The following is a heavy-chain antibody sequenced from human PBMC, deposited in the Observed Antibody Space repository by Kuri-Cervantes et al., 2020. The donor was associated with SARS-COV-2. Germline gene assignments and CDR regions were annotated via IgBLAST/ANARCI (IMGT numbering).Heavy chain of an antibody. V-gene: IGHV4-39*01. CDR3: ARRRGGYCSSTSCPGYFDY. J-gene: IGHJ4*02. D-gene: IGHD2-2*01. CDR2: IYYSGST. CDR1: GGSISSSSYY. Sequence: SETLSLTCTVSGGSISSSSYYWGWIRQPPGKGLEWIGSIYYSGSTYYNPSLKSRVTISVDTSKNQFSLKLSSVTAADTAEYYCARRRGGYCSSTSCPGYFDYWGQGTLVTVSS.